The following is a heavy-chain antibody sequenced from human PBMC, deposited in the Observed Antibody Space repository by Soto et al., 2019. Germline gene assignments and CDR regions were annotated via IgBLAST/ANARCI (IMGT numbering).Heavy chain of an antibody. Sequence: QVQLVQSGAEVKKPGSSVKVSCKASGGTFSSYTISWVRQAPGQGLEWMGRIIPILGIANYAQKFQGRVTXTXEXXTSTAYMELTRLRSEDTAVYYCARDCSSARCYAYPWGQETLVTVSS. CDR2: IIPILGIA. V-gene: IGHV1-69*08. J-gene: IGHJ5*02. CDR1: GGTFSSYT. CDR3: ARDCSSARCYAYP. D-gene: IGHD2-2*01.